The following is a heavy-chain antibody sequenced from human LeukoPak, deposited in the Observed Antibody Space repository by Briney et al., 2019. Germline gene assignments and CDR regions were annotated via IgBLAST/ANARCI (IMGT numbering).Heavy chain of an antibody. CDR1: GFTFSSYS. D-gene: IGHD1-26*01. CDR3: ASSGSYRFDY. Sequence: GGSLRLSCAASGFTFSSYSMNWVRQAPGKGLEWVSHITASGTAMFYADSVKGRFTISRDDAKNSLYLQMNSLRDEDTAVYYCASSGSYRFDYWGQGTLVTVSS. V-gene: IGHV3-48*02. CDR2: ITASGTAM. J-gene: IGHJ4*02.